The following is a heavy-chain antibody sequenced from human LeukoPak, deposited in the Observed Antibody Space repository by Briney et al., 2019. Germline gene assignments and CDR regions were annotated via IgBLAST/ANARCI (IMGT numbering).Heavy chain of an antibody. Sequence: SETLSLTCTVSGYSISSGYYWGWIRQPPGKGLEWIGSIYHSGSTYYNPSLKSRVTISVDTSKNQFSLKLSSVTAADTAVYYCARVGRGYSGYDALDYWGQGTLVTVSS. J-gene: IGHJ4*02. D-gene: IGHD5-12*01. CDR1: GYSISSGYY. V-gene: IGHV4-38-2*02. CDR3: ARVGRGYSGYDALDY. CDR2: IYHSGST.